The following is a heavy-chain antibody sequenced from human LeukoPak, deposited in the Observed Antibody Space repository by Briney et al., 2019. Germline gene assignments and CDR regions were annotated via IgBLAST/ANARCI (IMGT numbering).Heavy chain of an antibody. V-gene: IGHV1-18*01. CDR3: ARGAYYYDSSGYYYPDY. J-gene: IGHJ4*02. Sequence: GASVKVSCKASGYTFTTYGISWVRQAPGQGLEWMGWISAHNGNTNYAQKLQGRVTMTTDTSTSTAYMELSSLRSEDTAVYYCARGAYYYDSSGYYYPDYWGQGTLVTVSS. CDR2: ISAHNGNT. CDR1: GYTFTTYG. D-gene: IGHD3-22*01.